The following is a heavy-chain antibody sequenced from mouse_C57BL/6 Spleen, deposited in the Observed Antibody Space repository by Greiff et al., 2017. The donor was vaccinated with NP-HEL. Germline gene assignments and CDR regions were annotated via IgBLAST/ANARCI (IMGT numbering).Heavy chain of an antibody. CDR1: GYSFTSGYY. CDR3: AREWLPSYAMDY. CDR2: ISYDGSN. J-gene: IGHJ4*01. V-gene: IGHV3-6*01. D-gene: IGHD2-2*01. Sequence: EVQLVESGPGLVKPSQSLSLTCSVTGYSFTSGYYWNWLRQLPGNKLEWMGYISYDGSNNYNPTLKNRISITRDTSKNQFFLKLNSVTTEETATYYYAREWLPSYAMDYWGQGTSVTVSS.